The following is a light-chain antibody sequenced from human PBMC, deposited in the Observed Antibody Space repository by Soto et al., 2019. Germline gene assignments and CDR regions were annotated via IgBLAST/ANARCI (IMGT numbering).Light chain of an antibody. J-gene: IGKJ3*01. CDR1: QSVNTY. Sequence: DIQMTQSPSSLSASVGDRVTITCRASQSVNTYLNWYQQKPGTAPKLLIYTASTLRSGVPPRFSGSGSGTDFTLTISSLQPEDFATYYCQQSYRNPRTFGPGTKVEIK. CDR2: TAS. CDR3: QQSYRNPRT. V-gene: IGKV1-39*01.